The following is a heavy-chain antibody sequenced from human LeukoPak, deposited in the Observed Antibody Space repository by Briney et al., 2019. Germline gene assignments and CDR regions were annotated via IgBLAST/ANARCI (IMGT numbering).Heavy chain of an antibody. CDR2: ISRSAHTI. D-gene: IGHD3-10*01. CDR3: AREGSSYAPSQPFYFDF. CDR1: GFTFSSFD. J-gene: IGHJ4*02. Sequence: GGSLRLSCAASGFTFSSFDMSWVRQSPGEGLEWVSYISRSAHTIYYADSVKGRFTISRDDAKNSLYLQMNSLRAEDTAVYFCAREGSSYAPSQPFYFDFWGQGTLVTVSS. V-gene: IGHV3-48*03.